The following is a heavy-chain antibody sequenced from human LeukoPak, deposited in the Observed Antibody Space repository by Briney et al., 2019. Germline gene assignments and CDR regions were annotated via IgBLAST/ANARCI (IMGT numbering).Heavy chain of an antibody. V-gene: IGHV3-33*01. CDR2: IWYDGSKK. CDR3: ARIYCGGDCLDSAPLSDAFDI. D-gene: IGHD2-21*02. Sequence: PGRTLRLSCAASGFPFSSYGMHWVRQAPGKGLEWVAGIWYDGSKKYYGDSVKGRFTTSRDNSKNTLYLQVNSLRAEDTAVYYCARIYCGGDCLDSAPLSDAFDIWGQGTMLTVSS. CDR1: GFPFSSYG. J-gene: IGHJ3*02.